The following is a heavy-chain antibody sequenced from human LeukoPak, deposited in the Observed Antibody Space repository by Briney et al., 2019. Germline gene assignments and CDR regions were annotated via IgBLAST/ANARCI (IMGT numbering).Heavy chain of an antibody. J-gene: IGHJ5*02. V-gene: IGHV4-30-4*07. Sequence: SQTLSLTCAVSGGSISSGGYSWSWIRQPPGKGLEWIGYIYYSGSTYYNPSLKNRVTISVDTSKNQFSLKLSSVTGADTAVYYCARRSYLRWFDPWGQGTLVTVSS. D-gene: IGHD3-16*02. CDR1: GGSISSGGYS. CDR2: IYYSGST. CDR3: ARRSYLRWFDP.